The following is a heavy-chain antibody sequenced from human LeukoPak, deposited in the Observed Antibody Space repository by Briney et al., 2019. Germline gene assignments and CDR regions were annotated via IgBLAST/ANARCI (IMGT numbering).Heavy chain of an antibody. V-gene: IGHV1-2*02. CDR3: AREFDDGSPRFDY. CDR2: INPHSGVT. J-gene: IGHJ4*01. D-gene: IGHD1-1*01. CDR1: GYTFTGYY. Sequence: ASVKVPCKASGYTFTGYYMHWMRQAPGHGLEWMGWINPHSGVTNYAQTFQGRVTMTRDTSISTAYMDLSGLRSDDTAVYYCAREFDDGSPRFDYWGHGTLLTVSS.